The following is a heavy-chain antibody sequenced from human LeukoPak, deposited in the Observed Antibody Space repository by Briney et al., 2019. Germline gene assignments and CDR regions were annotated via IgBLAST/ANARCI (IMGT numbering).Heavy chain of an antibody. V-gene: IGHV1-69*05. CDR1: GGTFSSYA. CDR2: IIPIFGTA. J-gene: IGHJ4*02. Sequence: VASVKVSCKASGGTFSSYAISWVRQAPGQGLEWMGGIIPIFGTANYAQKFQGRVTITTDESTSTAYMELSSLRSEDTAVYYCARDDGYNWGLIDCWGQGTLVTVSS. D-gene: IGHD5-24*01. CDR3: ARDDGYNWGLIDC.